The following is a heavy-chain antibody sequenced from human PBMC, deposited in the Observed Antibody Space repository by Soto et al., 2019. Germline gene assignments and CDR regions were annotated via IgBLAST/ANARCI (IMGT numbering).Heavy chain of an antibody. V-gene: IGHV3-74*01. CDR2: SDSDGRRK. CDR1: GFTFSNYW. Sequence: GGALRLSGAACGFTFSNYWMNWDRQDPGKGLVWVLDSDSDGRRKNDADSVKGRFTIGRENAKNSLYLHMNSRRAEDTAVYYCASLSAPVDYLGQGTLVTVSS. CDR3: ASLSAPVDY. J-gene: IGHJ4*02. D-gene: IGHD2-2*01.